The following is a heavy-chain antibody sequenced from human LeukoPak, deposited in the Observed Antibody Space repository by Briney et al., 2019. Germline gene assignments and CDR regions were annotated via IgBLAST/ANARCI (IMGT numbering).Heavy chain of an antibody. CDR1: GGSFSGYY. D-gene: IGHD3-10*01. J-gene: IGHJ4*02. V-gene: IGHV4-34*01. CDR3: ARGYRITMVRGVINSKLFDY. Sequence: SETLSLTCAVYGGSFSGYYWSWIRQPPGKGLEWIGEINHSGSTNYNPSLKSRVTISVDTSKNQFSLKLSSVTAADTAVYYCARGYRITMVRGVINSKLFDYWGQGTLVTVSS. CDR2: INHSGST.